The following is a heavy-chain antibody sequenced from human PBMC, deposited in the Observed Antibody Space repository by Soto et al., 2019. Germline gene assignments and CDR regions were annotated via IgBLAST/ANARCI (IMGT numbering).Heavy chain of an antibody. Sequence: QVQLVESGGGLVKPGESLRLSCAASGFTFNDYYMTWVRQAPGKGLEWVSYISSSGSTTYNADSVRGRFSISRDNAKKSLYLEINSLRAEDTAVYYCVGYRDYNGSWSSSAFWGQGTLVTVSA. CDR3: VGYRDYNGSWSSSAF. CDR1: GFTFNDYY. D-gene: IGHD1-26*01. J-gene: IGHJ4*02. V-gene: IGHV3-11*01. CDR2: ISSSGSTT.